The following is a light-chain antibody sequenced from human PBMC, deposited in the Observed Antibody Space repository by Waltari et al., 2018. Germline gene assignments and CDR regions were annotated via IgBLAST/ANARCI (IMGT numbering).Light chain of an antibody. V-gene: IGKV3-20*01. Sequence: EIVLKQSQGDLSLSAGERATLSCMASQSDSSSYLSWYQQKPGQAPMLLIYVASSRATGIPDMFSGSGSGTDFTLTSSRLEPEDFAVYYCQQYGSSPETFGQGTKVEIK. CDR3: QQYGSSPET. CDR2: VAS. CDR1: QSDSSSY. J-gene: IGKJ2*01.